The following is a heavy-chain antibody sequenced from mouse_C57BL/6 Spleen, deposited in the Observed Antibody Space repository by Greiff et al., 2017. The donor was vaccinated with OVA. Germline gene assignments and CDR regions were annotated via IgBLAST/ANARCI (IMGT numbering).Heavy chain of an antibody. CDR2: IRSKSNNYAT. D-gene: IGHD2-1*01. Sequence: EVKLVESGGGLVQPKGSLKLSCAASGFSFNTYAMNWVRQAPGKGLEWVARIRSKSNNYATYYADSVKDRFTISRDDSESMLYLQMNNLKTEDTAMYYCVRQGIYYGNYDYAMDYWGKGTSVTVSS. CDR3: VRQGIYYGNYDYAMDY. CDR1: GFSFNTYA. J-gene: IGHJ4*01. V-gene: IGHV10-1*01.